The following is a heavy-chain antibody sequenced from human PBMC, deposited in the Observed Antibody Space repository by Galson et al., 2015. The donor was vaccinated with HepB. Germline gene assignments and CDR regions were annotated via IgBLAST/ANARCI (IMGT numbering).Heavy chain of an antibody. J-gene: IGHJ6*03. D-gene: IGHD2-15*01. CDR3: ARSFGNCLGGQCYPLHMDV. CDR1: GYSFSGFY. Sequence: SVKVSCKASGYSFSGFYIHWVRQAPGQGLEWMARISPNTGAITYARKFQGRVAVTKDTSITTVYMEMSRLRSDDTAVYYCARSFGNCLGGQCYPLHMDVWGKGTTVTVSS. V-gene: IGHV1-2*06. CDR2: ISPNTGAI.